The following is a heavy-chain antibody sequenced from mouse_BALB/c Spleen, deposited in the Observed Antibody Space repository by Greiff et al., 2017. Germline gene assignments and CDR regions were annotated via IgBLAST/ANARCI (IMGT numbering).Heavy chain of an antibody. CDR2: IRNKANGYTT. CDR3: ASDRYDALAY. J-gene: IGHJ3*01. CDR1: GFTFTDYY. D-gene: IGHD2-14*01. V-gene: IGHV7-3*02. Sequence: EVKLMESGGGLVQPGGSLRLSCATSGFTFTDYYMSWVRQPPGKALEWLGFIRNKANGYTTEYSASVKGRFTISRDNAKNNLYLQMSSLKSEDTAMYYCASDRYDALAYWGQGTLVTVSA.